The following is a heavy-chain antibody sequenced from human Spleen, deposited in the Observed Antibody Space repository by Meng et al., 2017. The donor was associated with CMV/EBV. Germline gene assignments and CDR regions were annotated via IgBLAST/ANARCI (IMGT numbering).Heavy chain of an antibody. CDR2: IDWDDDE. CDR1: GFSLNTSGMR. D-gene: IGHD3-10*01. Sequence: SGPTLVKPTQPLTLTCTFSGFSLNTSGMRVSWIRQPPGKTLEWLARIDWDDDEFYSTSLKTRLTISKDTSKNQVVLTMTNMDPVDTATYYCARLDYNYGSGSYYFDYRGQGTLVTVSS. CDR3: ARLDYNYGSGSYYFDY. J-gene: IGHJ4*02. V-gene: IGHV2-70D*14.